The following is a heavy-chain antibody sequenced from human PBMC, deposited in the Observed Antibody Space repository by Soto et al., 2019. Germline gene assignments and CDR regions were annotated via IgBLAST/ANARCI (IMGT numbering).Heavy chain of an antibody. V-gene: IGHV4-39*01. D-gene: IGHD6-13*01. CDR2: IYYSGST. Sequence: QLQLQESGPGLVKPSETLSRTCTVSGGSISSSSYYWGWIRQPPGKGLEWIGSIYYSGSTYYNPSLKSRVTISVDTAKNQFSLKLSSVTAADTAVYYCARHRGLAAAGTGWFDPWGQGTLVTVSS. CDR1: GGSISSSSYY. J-gene: IGHJ5*02. CDR3: ARHRGLAAAGTGWFDP.